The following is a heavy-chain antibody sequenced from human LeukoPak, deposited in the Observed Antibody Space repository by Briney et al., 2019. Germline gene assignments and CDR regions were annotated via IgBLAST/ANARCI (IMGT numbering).Heavy chain of an antibody. J-gene: IGHJ4*02. CDR3: VRRRVCVSSGWYYFGH. V-gene: IGHV4-59*01. Sequence: SETLSLTCTVSGGSISGYYWRWIRQPPGKGLEWIGYIYYSGSTNYNPSPKSRLIISVDTSKNQFSLKVSSVTAADTAVYYCVRRRVCVSSGWYYFGHWGQGTLVNVSS. D-gene: IGHD6-19*01. CDR2: IYYSGST. CDR1: GGSISGYY.